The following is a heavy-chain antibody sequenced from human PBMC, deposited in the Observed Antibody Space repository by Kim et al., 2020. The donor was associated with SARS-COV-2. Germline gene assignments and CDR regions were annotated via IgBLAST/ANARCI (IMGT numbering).Heavy chain of an antibody. CDR2: IRSKAYGGTT. Sequence: GGSLRLSCTASGFTFGDYAMSWFRQAPGKGLEWVGFIRSKAYGGTTEYAASVKGRFTISRDDSKSIAYLQMNSLKTEDTAVYYCTRESRRDGYPPDWYFDLWGRGTLVTVSS. CDR1: GFTFGDYA. CDR3: TRESRRDGYPPDWYFDL. J-gene: IGHJ2*01. D-gene: IGHD5-12*01. V-gene: IGHV3-49*03.